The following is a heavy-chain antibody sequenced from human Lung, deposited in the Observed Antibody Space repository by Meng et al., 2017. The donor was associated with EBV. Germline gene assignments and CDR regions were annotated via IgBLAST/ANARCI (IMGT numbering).Heavy chain of an antibody. V-gene: IGHV4-4*02. J-gene: IGHJ4*02. CDR2: VYHRGDT. CDR1: GASISSDIW. CDR3: GRDQGRQLINH. D-gene: IGHD1-1*01. Sequence: VQLQESGPVLVKPSGTLSLTCTVSGASISSDIWWSWVRQPPGKGLEWIGEVYHRGDTNYNPSLRSRVVISVDRSKNQFSLNLSSVTAADTAVYYCGRDQGRQLINHWGQGTLVTVFS.